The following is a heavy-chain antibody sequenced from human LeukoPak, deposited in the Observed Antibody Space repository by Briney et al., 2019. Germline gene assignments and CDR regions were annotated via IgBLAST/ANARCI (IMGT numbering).Heavy chain of an antibody. CDR1: GGSISSYY. J-gene: IGHJ6*03. D-gene: IGHD6-6*01. CDR3: ARDKQLVPSSYYYYYMDV. CDR2: IYTSGST. V-gene: IGHV4-4*07. Sequence: SETLSLTCTVSGGSISSYYWSWIRQPAGKGLEWIGRIYTSGSTNYIPSLKSRVTMSVDTSKNQFSLKLSSVTAADTAVYYCARDKQLVPSSYYYYYMDVWGKGTTVTVSS.